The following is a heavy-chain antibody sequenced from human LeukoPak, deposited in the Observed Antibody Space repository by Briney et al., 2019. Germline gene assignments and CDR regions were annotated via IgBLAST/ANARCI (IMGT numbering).Heavy chain of an antibody. CDR2: IKQDGSEK. D-gene: IGHD2-15*01. J-gene: IGHJ1*01. CDR1: GFTFSSYW. CDR3: ARDVGYCSGGSCYPEYFQH. V-gene: IGHV3-7*03. Sequence: GGSLRLSCAASGFTFSSYWMSWVRQAPEKGLEWVANIKQDGSEKYYVDSVKGRFTISRDNAKNSLYLQMNSLRAEDTAVYYCARDVGYCSGGSCYPEYFQHWGQGTLVTVSS.